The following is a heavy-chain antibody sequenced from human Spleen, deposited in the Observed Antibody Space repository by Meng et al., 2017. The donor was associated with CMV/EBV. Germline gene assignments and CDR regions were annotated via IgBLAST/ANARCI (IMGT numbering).Heavy chain of an antibody. CDR2: ISGSATGI. V-gene: IGHV3-23*01. J-gene: IGHJ4*02. D-gene: IGHD3-3*01. CDR1: GFTFTRDA. Sequence: GESLKISCAASGFTFTRDAMSWVRQAPGKGLEWVSSISGSATGIYYADSVKGRFTISRDNPENTLYLQLNSLRAEDTAIYYCAQESGPWSQFVNWGQGTLVTVSS. CDR3: AQESGPWSQFVN.